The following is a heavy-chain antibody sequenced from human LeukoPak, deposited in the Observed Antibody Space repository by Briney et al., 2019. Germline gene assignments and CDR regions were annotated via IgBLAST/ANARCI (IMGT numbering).Heavy chain of an antibody. Sequence: SETLSLTCTVSGGSISSSSYYWGWIRQPPGKGLEWIGSIYYSGSTYYNPSLKSRVTISVDTSKNQFSLKLTSVTAADTAVYYCAREGDSSGYGDAFDIWGQGTMVTVSS. D-gene: IGHD3-22*01. CDR1: GGSISSSSYY. CDR2: IYYSGST. J-gene: IGHJ3*02. CDR3: AREGDSSGYGDAFDI. V-gene: IGHV4-39*07.